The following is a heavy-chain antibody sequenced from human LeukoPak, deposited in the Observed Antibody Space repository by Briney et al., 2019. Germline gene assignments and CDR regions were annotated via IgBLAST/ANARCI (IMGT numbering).Heavy chain of an antibody. V-gene: IGHV3-30-3*01. D-gene: IGHD5-12*01. CDR3: ARGRGATIPY. CDR2: ISYDEVKS. CDR1: GFTFNKFA. J-gene: IGHJ4*02. Sequence: GGSLRLTCTASGFTFNKFALHWVRQAPGKGLEWVAIISYDEVKSSYSASVKGRFTISRDNSKNTLYLQMNNLGPEDTAIYYCARGRGATIPYWGQGTLVTVSS.